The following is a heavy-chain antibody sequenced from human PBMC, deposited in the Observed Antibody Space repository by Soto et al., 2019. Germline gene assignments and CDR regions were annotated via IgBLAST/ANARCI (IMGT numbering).Heavy chain of an antibody. D-gene: IGHD6-19*01. CDR1: GYTFTSYD. CDR3: ARERAVAGFDY. V-gene: IGHV1-8*01. CDR2: MNPNTGNT. J-gene: IGHJ4*02. Sequence: QVQLVQSGAEVKKPGASVKVSCKASGYTFTSYDINWVRQATGQGLEWMGWMNPNTGNTGYAQNFQGRVTVTRNTSITTAYMELSSLSSEDTAVYYCARERAVAGFDYWGQGTLVTVSS.